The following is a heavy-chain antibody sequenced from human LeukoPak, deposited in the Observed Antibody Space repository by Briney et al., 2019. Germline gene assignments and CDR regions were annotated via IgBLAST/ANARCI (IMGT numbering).Heavy chain of an antibody. CDR3: ARSQSYDSSGYYSDY. D-gene: IGHD3-22*01. J-gene: IGHJ4*02. CDR2: ISSSGSTI. CDR1: GFTFSDYY. Sequence: GGSLRLSCAASGFTFSDYYMSWIRQAPGKGLEWVSYISSSGSTIYYADSGKGRFTISRDNAKNSLYLQMNSLRAEDTAVYYCARSQSYDSSGYYSDYWGQGTLVTVSS. V-gene: IGHV3-11*01.